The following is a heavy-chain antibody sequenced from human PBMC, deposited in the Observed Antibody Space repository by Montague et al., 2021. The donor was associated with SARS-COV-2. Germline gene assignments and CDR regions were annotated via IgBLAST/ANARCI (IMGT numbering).Heavy chain of an antibody. V-gene: IGHV4-59*02. D-gene: IGHD1-14*01. CDR2: FYSVGST. Sequence: SETLSVTCTVSGASVSSSDWGWIRQSPGKGLEWIGYFYSVGSTDYNPSLKSRVTISRDTSKDQFSLKVRSVTAADTAIYYCARETMTADAFDIWGQGTMVTVSS. CDR3: ARETMTADAFDI. CDR1: GASVSSSD. J-gene: IGHJ3*02.